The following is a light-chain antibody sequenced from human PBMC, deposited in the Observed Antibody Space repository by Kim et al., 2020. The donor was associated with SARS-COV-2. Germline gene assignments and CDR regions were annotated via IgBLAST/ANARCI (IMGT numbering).Light chain of an antibody. CDR3: QTWGTGIRV. J-gene: IGLJ3*02. V-gene: IGLV4-69*01. CDR2: LNSDGSH. CDR1: SGHRNYA. Sequence: QLVLTQSPSASASLGASVKLTCTLSSGHRNYAIAWHLQQPEKGPRYLMKLNSDGSHSKGDGIPDRFSGSSSGAERYLTISSLQSEDEADYYCQTWGTGIRVFGGGTQLTVL.